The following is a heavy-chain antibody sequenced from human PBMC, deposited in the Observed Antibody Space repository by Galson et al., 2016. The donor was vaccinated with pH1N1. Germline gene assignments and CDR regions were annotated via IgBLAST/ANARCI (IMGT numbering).Heavy chain of an antibody. V-gene: IGHV3-7*01. Sequence: SLRLSCAASGFTFSNYWMHWVRQVPGKGLEWVATIKEDGSDTYYVDSVRGRFTISRDNAKNSLYLQMNSLRDEDTALYYCARAIGSRSAYWGQGTLVTVSS. CDR3: ARAIGSRSAY. J-gene: IGHJ4*02. D-gene: IGHD3-16*02. CDR2: IKEDGSDT. CDR1: GFTFSNYW.